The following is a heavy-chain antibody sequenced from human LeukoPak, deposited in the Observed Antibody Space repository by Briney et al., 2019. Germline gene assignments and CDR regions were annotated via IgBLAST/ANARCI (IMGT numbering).Heavy chain of an antibody. Sequence: PGGSLRLSCAASGFTFSSYAMSWVRQAPGKGLEWVLAISGSGGSTYYADSVKGRFTISRDNSKNTLYLQMNSLRAEDTAVYYCAKVHSLLYGSGSSDYWGQGTLVTVSS. V-gene: IGHV3-23*01. J-gene: IGHJ4*02. CDR1: GFTFSSYA. CDR2: ISGSGGST. D-gene: IGHD3-10*01. CDR3: AKVHSLLYGSGSSDY.